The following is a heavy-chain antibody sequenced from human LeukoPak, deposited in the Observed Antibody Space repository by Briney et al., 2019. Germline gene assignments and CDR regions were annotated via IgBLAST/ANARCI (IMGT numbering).Heavy chain of an antibody. D-gene: IGHD2-15*01. CDR3: ARVVVAATWPFDI. V-gene: IGHV4-38-2*01. CDR2: IYHSGST. J-gene: IGHJ3*02. Sequence: KPSETLCLTCAVSGYSISSGYYWGWIRQPPGKGLEWIGSIYHSGSTYYNASLKSRVTISVDTSKNQSSLKLSSVTAADTAVYYSARVVVAATWPFDIWGQGTMVTVSS. CDR1: GYSISSGYY.